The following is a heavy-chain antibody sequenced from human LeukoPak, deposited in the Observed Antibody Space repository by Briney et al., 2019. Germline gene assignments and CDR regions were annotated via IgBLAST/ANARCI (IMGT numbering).Heavy chain of an antibody. CDR2: ISAYNGNT. V-gene: IGHV1-18*01. CDR3: ARSLAPDFWSLYYYYYYMDV. J-gene: IGHJ6*03. D-gene: IGHD3-3*01. Sequence: ASVKVSCKASGYTFTSYGISWVRQAPGQGLEWMGWISAYNGNTNYAQKLQGRVTMTTDTSTSTAYMELRSLRSDDTAVYYCARSLAPDFWSLYYYYYYMDVWGKGTTVTVSS. CDR1: GYTFTSYG.